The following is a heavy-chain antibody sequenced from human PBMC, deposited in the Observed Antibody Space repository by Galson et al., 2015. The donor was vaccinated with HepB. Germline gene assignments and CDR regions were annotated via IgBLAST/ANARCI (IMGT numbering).Heavy chain of an antibody. D-gene: IGHD3-22*01. CDR3: ARQMVIRSFCLDY. Sequence: SLRLSCAASGFTFSSYAMHWVRQAPGQGLEWVAVISYDGSNKYYADSVKGRFTISRDNSKNTLYLQMNSLRAEDTAVYYCARQMVIRSFCLDYWGQGTLVTVSS. CDR2: ISYDGSNK. J-gene: IGHJ4*02. CDR1: GFTFSSYA. V-gene: IGHV3-30-3*01.